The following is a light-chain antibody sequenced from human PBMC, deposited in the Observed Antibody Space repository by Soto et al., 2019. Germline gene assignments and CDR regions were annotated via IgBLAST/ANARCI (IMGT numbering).Light chain of an antibody. Sequence: EMVMTQSPATLSVSPGERAPLSCRASQSVSSNLAWYQQKPGQAPRLLIYGAFSRATGIPDRFSGSGSGTDFTLTISRLEPEDFAVYYCQQYGNSIPITFGQGTRLEIK. J-gene: IGKJ5*01. CDR3: QQYGNSIPIT. CDR2: GAF. CDR1: QSVSSN. V-gene: IGKV3-20*01.